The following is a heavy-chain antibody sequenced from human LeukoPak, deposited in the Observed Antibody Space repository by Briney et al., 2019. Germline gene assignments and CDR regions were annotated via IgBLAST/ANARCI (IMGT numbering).Heavy chain of an antibody. CDR3: ARDGAAAPPYYYFLDV. CDR1: GLTLSNNA. J-gene: IGHJ6*03. CDR2: ITGSGDAS. Sequence: GACLRLSWAPAGLTLSNNAMASVRQPPGIGLEWDSTITGSGDASWQAESVKGRFAISRDNSKNTLYLQMNSLRAEDTAVYYCARDGAAAPPYYYFLDVWGKGTTVSVSS. V-gene: IGHV3-23*01. D-gene: IGHD3-16*01.